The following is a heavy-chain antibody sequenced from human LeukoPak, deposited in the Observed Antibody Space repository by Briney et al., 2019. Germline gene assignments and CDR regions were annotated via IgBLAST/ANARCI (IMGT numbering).Heavy chain of an antibody. CDR2: ISSSSSYI. D-gene: IGHD2-2*01. CDR1: GFTFSSYS. V-gene: IGHV3-21*01. J-gene: IGHJ3*02. CDR3: ARAGYCSSTSCSYAFDI. Sequence: PGGSLRLSCAASGFTFSSYSMNWVRQAPGKGLEWVSSISSSSSYIYYADSVKGRFTISRDNAKNSLYLQMNSLRAEDTAVYYCARAGYCSSTSCSYAFDIWGQGTMVTVSS.